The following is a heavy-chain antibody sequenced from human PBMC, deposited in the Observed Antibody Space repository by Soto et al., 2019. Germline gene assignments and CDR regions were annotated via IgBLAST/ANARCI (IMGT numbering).Heavy chain of an antibody. J-gene: IGHJ5*02. CDR2: ISHMFGTA. Sequence: QVQLVQSGAEVKKPGSSVKVSCKASGGTFSTYVISWARQAPGQGLEWVGGISHMFGTANYAEKFQGRVPINADETTNTPYRELRTLRSEDTAIYYRATSSRSHCRGDTCYENWFDPWGQGTLGTVSS. D-gene: IGHD2-21*02. CDR3: ATSSRSHCRGDTCYENWFDP. CDR1: GGTFSTYV. V-gene: IGHV1-69*01.